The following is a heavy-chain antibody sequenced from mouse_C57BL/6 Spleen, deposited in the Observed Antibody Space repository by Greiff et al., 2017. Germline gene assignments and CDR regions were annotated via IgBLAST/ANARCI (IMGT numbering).Heavy chain of an antibody. Sequence: DVMLVESGGGLVQPGGSLSLSCAASGFTFTDYYMSWVRQPPGKALEWLGFIRNKANGYTTEYSASVKGRFTISRDNSQSILYLQMNALRAEDSATYYCARSRITTVVATDYAMDYWGQGTSVTVSS. CDR1: GFTFTDYY. V-gene: IGHV7-3*01. CDR3: ARSRITTVVATDYAMDY. D-gene: IGHD1-1*01. J-gene: IGHJ4*01. CDR2: IRNKANGYTT.